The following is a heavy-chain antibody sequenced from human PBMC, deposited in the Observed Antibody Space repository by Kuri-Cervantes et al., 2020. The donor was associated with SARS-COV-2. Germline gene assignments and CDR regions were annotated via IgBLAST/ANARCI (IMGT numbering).Heavy chain of an antibody. D-gene: IGHD1-26*01. Sequence: GESLKISCAASGFAFGDYYMSWIRQAPGKGLEWVSYVSHSGTIIYQADSVKGRFTISRGNAKNSLYLQMNSLRGEDTAVYYCARDGTAGGSYNWFDPWGQGTLVTVSS. CDR1: GFAFGDYY. CDR3: ARDGTAGGSYNWFDP. V-gene: IGHV3-11*01. J-gene: IGHJ5*02. CDR2: VSHSGTII.